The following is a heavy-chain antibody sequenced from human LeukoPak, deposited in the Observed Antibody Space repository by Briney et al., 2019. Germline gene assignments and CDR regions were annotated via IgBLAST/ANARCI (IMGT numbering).Heavy chain of an antibody. J-gene: IGHJ4*02. CDR2: ISYDGSNK. CDR1: GFTFSSYG. CDR3: ARDRGNDYFDS. Sequence: GGSLRLSCAASGFTFSSYGMHWVRQAPGKGLEWVAVISYDGSNKYYADSVKGRFSVSRDNSKNTVYLQIDSLRVEDTAVYYCARDRGNDYFDSWGQGTLVTVSS. V-gene: IGHV3-30*03.